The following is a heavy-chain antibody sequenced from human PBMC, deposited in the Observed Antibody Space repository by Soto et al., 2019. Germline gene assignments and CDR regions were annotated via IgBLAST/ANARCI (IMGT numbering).Heavy chain of an antibody. CDR3: ARDWLGGSGSYYED. V-gene: IGHV3-74*01. CDR2: INSDGSTT. Sequence: VGSLRLSCAASGFTFSSYWMHWVRQAPGKGLVWVSRINSDGSTTSYADSVKGRFTISRDNAKNTLYLQMNSLRAEDTAVYYCARDWLGGSGSYYEDWGQGTLVTVSS. J-gene: IGHJ4*02. CDR1: GFTFSSYW. D-gene: IGHD3-10*01.